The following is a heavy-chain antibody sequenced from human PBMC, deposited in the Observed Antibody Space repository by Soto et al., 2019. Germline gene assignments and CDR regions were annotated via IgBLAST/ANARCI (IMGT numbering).Heavy chain of an antibody. V-gene: IGHV3-30*18. CDR3: EKAQVNDDVFDI. J-gene: IGHJ3*02. Sequence: QVQLVESGGGVVQPGRSLRLSCAASGFTFSSYGMHWVRQAPGKGLEWVAVISYDGSNKYYADSVKGRFTISRDNSKHTLYLQKQRLRAEDTSVYCCEKAQVNDDVFDILRQGTMVTVYS. CDR2: ISYDGSNK. CDR1: GFTFSSYG.